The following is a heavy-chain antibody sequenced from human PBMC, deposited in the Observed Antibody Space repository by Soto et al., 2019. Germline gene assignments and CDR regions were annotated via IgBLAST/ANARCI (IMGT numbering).Heavy chain of an antibody. J-gene: IGHJ6*02. CDR2: IYSGGDT. CDR3: TRAGSDPGNFYISNYYAMDV. V-gene: IGHV3-53*01. Sequence: PXASLRLSCAASGFSVSSDYMSWVRQAPGKGLEWVSLIYSGGDTYYADSVKGRFTISRDISSNTIYLHMTSLRADDTAIYYCTRAGSDPGNFYISNYYAMDVWGRGTTVTVSS. CDR1: GFSVSSDY. D-gene: IGHD3-10*01.